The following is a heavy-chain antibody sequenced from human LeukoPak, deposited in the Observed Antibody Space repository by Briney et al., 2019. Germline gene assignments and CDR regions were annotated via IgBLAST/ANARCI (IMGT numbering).Heavy chain of an antibody. CDR2: IWYDGSNK. J-gene: IGHJ4*02. Sequence: GGSLRLSCAASGFTFSSYAMHGVRQAPGKGLEWVAVIWYDGSNKYYADSVKGRFTISRDNSKNTLYLQMNSLRAEDTAVYYCARDFRYYDFWSGYLDYWGLGTLVTVSS. D-gene: IGHD3-3*01. CDR1: GFTFSSYA. CDR3: ARDFRYYDFWSGYLDY. V-gene: IGHV3-33*08.